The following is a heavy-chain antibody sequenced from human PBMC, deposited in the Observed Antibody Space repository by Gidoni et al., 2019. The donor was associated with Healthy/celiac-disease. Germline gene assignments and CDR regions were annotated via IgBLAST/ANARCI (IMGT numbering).Heavy chain of an antibody. D-gene: IGHD2-21*01. CDR3: ARDLAYCGGDCPNDAFDI. V-gene: IGHV3-21*01. Sequence: EVQLVESGGGLVKPGGSLRLSCAASGFTFSSYSMNWVRQAPGKGLEWVSSISSSSSYIYYADSVKGRFTISRDNAKNSLYLQMNSLRAEDTAVYYCARDLAYCGGDCPNDAFDIWGQGTMVTVSS. CDR1: GFTFSSYS. CDR2: ISSSSSYI. J-gene: IGHJ3*02.